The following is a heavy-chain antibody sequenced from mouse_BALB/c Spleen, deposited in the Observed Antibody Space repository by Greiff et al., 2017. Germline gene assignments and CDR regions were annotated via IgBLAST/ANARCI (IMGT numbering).Heavy chain of an antibody. V-gene: IGHV14-3*02. D-gene: IGHD2-4*01. J-gene: IGHJ3*01. CDR1: GFNIKDTY. CDR2: IDPANGNT. Sequence: VQLQQSGAELVKPGASVKLSCTASGFNIKDTYMHWVKQRPEQGLEWIGRIDPANGNTKYDPKFQGKATITADTSSNTAYLQLSSLTSEDTAVYYCARGYDDDEAWFAYWGQGTLVTVSA. CDR3: ARGYDDDEAWFAY.